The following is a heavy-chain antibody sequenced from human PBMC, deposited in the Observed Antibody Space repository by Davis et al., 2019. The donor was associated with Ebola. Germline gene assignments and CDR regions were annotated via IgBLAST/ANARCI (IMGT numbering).Heavy chain of an antibody. V-gene: IGHV4-59*01. CDR1: GASMTSYY. J-gene: IGHJ4*02. D-gene: IGHD3-16*01. Sequence: PSETLSLTCTVSGASMTSYYWSWIRQPPGKGLEWIGYIAYTGNTIYNPSLKSRVTISGDTSKKQFSLRLNSVTAADTAVYFCARFGGGAYWGQGTLVTVSS. CDR2: IAYTGNT. CDR3: ARFGGGAY.